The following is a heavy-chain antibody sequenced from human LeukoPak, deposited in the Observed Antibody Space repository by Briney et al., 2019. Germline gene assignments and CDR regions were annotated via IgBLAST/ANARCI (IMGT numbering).Heavy chain of an antibody. J-gene: IGHJ4*02. CDR1: GFIFNKHA. Sequence: GGSMRLSCAASGFIFNKHAMSWVRQAPGKGLEWVSGLSGSGGSTDYADSVKGRFTVSRDNSKNTLFLRMNSLRAEDTAIYYCAKERDYGPADYWGQGTLVTVSS. CDR3: AKERDYGPADY. CDR2: LSGSGGST. V-gene: IGHV3-23*01. D-gene: IGHD4/OR15-4a*01.